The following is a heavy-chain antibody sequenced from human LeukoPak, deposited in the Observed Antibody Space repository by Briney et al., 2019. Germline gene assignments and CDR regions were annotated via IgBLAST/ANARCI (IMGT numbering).Heavy chain of an antibody. Sequence: GGSLRLSCAASGFTFSSYYIHWVRQAPGKGLVWVSRLDGDGSTTKYADSAKGRFTISRDNARNMLYLQMNSLGAEDTAVYYCARGIYGDSVAFDHWGQGTLVTVSS. CDR2: LDGDGSTT. J-gene: IGHJ4*02. D-gene: IGHD4-17*01. V-gene: IGHV3-74*03. CDR1: GFTFSSYY. CDR3: ARGIYGDSVAFDH.